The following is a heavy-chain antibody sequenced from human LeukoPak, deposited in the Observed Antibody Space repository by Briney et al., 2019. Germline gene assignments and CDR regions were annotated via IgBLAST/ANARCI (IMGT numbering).Heavy chain of an antibody. CDR1: GGSFSGYY. V-gene: IGHV4-34*01. D-gene: IGHD6-19*01. Sequence: SETLSLTCAVYGGSFSGYYWSWIRQPPGKGLEWIGEINHSGSTNYNPSLKSRVTISVDTSKNQFSLKLSSVTAADTAVYYCARGYSSGWYGGIYFDCWGQGTLVTVSS. CDR2: INHSGST. CDR3: ARGYSSGWYGGIYFDC. J-gene: IGHJ4*02.